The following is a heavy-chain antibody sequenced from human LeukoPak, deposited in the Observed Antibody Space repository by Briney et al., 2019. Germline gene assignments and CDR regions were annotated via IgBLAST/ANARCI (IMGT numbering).Heavy chain of an antibody. CDR1: GFSFSSYW. V-gene: IGHV5-51*01. CDR2: IYPGDSDT. Sequence: GESLKISCKTSGFSFSSYWIAWVRQMPGKGLGWIGMIYPGDSDTTYSPSSQGQVIISADTSISTAYLQLTRLQASDTAIYYCARHPPYVSSSAFFDPWGQGTLVTVAS. D-gene: IGHD3-10*02. J-gene: IGHJ5*02. CDR3: ARHPPYVSSSAFFDP.